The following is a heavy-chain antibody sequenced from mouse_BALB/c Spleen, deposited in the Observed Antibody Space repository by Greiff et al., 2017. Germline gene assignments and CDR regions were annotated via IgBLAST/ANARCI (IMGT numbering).Heavy chain of an antibody. CDR3: ARRCYGLYYAMDY. V-gene: IGHV1-18*01. Sequence: VQLQQSGPELVKPGASVKIPCKASGYTFTDYNMDWVKQSHGKSLEWIGDINPNNGGTIYNQKFKGKATLTVDKSSSTAYMELRSLTSEDTAVYYCARRCYGLYYAMDYWGQGTSVTVSS. D-gene: IGHD1-2*01. J-gene: IGHJ4*01. CDR2: INPNNGGT. CDR1: GYTFTDYN.